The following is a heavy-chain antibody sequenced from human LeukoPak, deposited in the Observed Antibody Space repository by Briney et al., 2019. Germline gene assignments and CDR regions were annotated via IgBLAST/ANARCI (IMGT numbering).Heavy chain of an antibody. CDR3: ARAVRYYDSSGYHDF. V-gene: IGHV3-33*01. CDR2: IWYDGSNK. J-gene: IGHJ4*02. D-gene: IGHD3-22*01. CDR1: GFTFSSYG. Sequence: GGSLRLSCVASGFTFSSYGMHWVLQAPGKGLEWVALIWYDGSNKYYADSVKGRFTISRDNSKYTLYLQMNSLRAEDTAVYYCARAVRYYDSSGYHDFWGQGTPVTVSS.